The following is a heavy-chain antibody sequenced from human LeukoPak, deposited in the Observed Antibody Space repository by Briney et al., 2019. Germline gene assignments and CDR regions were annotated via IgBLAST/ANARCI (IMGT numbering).Heavy chain of an antibody. CDR1: GYSISSSSYY. J-gene: IGHJ6*03. Sequence: SETLSLTCTVSGYSISSSSYYWGWIRQPPGKGLEWIGSIYYSGSTYYNSSLKSRVTISVDTSKNQFSLKLSSVTAADTAVYYCARLRYFDYYYYYMDVWGKGTTVTISS. D-gene: IGHD3-9*01. CDR3: ARLRYFDYYYYYMDV. V-gene: IGHV4-39*01. CDR2: IYYSGST.